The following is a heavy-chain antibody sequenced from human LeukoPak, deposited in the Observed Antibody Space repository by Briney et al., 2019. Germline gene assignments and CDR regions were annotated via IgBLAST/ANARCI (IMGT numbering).Heavy chain of an antibody. CDR1: GGSISSYY. D-gene: IGHD2-15*01. CDR2: IYFSGST. CDR3: AREGQDPLNSLPYYYYYYMDV. Sequence: SETLSLTCTVSGGSISSYYWSWIRQPPGKGLEWIGYIYFSGSTNYNPSLKSRVTISVDTSKNQFSLKMSSVTAADTAVYYCAREGQDPLNSLPYYYYYYMDVWGKGTTVTISS. V-gene: IGHV4-59*01. J-gene: IGHJ6*03.